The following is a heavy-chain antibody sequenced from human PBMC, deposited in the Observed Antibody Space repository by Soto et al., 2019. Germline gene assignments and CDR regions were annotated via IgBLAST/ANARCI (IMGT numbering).Heavy chain of an antibody. V-gene: IGHV1-69*13. CDR2: IIPIFGTA. Sequence: SVKVSCKASGCTFSSYAISWVRQAPGQGLEWMGGIIPIFGTANYAQKFQGRVTITADESTSTAYMELSSLRSEDTAVYYCARGPAHCSSTSCYPDSFDYWGQGTLVTVSS. CDR1: GCTFSSYA. D-gene: IGHD2-2*01. CDR3: ARGPAHCSSTSCYPDSFDY. J-gene: IGHJ4*02.